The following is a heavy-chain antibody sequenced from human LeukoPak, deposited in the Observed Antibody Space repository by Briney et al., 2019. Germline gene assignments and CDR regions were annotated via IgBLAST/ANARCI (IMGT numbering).Heavy chain of an antibody. Sequence: GGSLRLSCAASGFTFSSYGMHWVRQAPGKGLEWVAVIWYDGSNKYYADSVKGRFTISRDNSKNTLYLQMNSLRAEDTAVYYCASGDYYSSGSYYNGENYWGQGTLVTVSS. D-gene: IGHD3-10*01. CDR3: ASGDYYSSGSYYNGENY. V-gene: IGHV3-33*01. CDR2: IWYDGSNK. J-gene: IGHJ4*02. CDR1: GFTFSSYG.